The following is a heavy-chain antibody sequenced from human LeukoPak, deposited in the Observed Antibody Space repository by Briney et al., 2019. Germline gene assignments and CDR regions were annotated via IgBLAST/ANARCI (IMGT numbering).Heavy chain of an antibody. CDR3: ARGNYYGLDV. V-gene: IGHV3-74*01. CDR2: TNTDGSST. Sequence: GGSLRLSCAASAFTFSSDGIHWVRQAPGKGLVWVSRTNTDGSSTRYADSVKGRFTISRDNAKNTLFLQMNSLRAEDTAQYYCARGNYYGLDVWGQGNTVTVSS. CDR1: AFTFSSDG. J-gene: IGHJ6*02.